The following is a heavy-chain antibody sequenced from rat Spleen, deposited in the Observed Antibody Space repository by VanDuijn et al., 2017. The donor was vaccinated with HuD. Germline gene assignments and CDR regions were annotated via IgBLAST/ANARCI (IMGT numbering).Heavy chain of an antibody. V-gene: IGHV5-25*01. CDR2: ISTGGGNT. CDR1: GFTFSNYY. J-gene: IGHJ3*01. Sequence: EVQLVESGGGLVQPGRSLKLSCAASGFTFSNYYMAWVRQAPTKGLEWVASISTGGGNTYYRDSVKGRFTISKDNAKNTGYLQMKNLRSEDTAMYYCARTGFAYWGQGTLVTVSS. CDR3: ARTGFAY.